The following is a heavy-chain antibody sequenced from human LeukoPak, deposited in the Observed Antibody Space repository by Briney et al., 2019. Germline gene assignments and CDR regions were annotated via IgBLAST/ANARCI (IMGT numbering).Heavy chain of an antibody. CDR1: GYTFTGYY. CDR3: ARGYNWNGYYYYMDV. CDR2: INPNSGGT. Sequence: ASVKVSCKASGYTFTGYYMHWVRQAPGQGLEWMGWINPNSGGTNYAQKFQGRVTMTRNTSISTAYMELSSLRSEDTAVYYCARGYNWNGYYYYMDVWGKGTTVTISS. D-gene: IGHD1-1*01. V-gene: IGHV1-2*02. J-gene: IGHJ6*03.